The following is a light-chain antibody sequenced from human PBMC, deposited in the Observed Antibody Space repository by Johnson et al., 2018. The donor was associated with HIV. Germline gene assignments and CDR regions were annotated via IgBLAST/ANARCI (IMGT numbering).Light chain of an antibody. CDR2: DND. Sequence: QSVLTQPPSVSAAPGQKVTISCFGSDSNIGNNYVSWYQQLPGTAPKLLIYDNDKRPSGIPDRFSGSKSGTSATLGITGLQTWDEADYYCETWDSSLSGVFGTGTKVTVL. CDR3: ETWDSSLSGV. CDR1: DSNIGNNY. V-gene: IGLV1-51*01. J-gene: IGLJ1*01.